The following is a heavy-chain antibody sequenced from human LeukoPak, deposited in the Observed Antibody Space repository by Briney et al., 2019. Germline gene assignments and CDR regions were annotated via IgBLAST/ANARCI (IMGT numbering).Heavy chain of an antibody. CDR3: ARHLFGASPFDY. J-gene: IGHJ4*02. Sequence: KPSETLSLTCTVSGGSISSYYWSWIRQPPGKGLEWIGYIYTSGSTNYNPSLKSRVTISVDTSKNQFSLKLSSVTAADTAVYYCARHLFGASPFDYWGQGTLVTVSS. CDR1: GGSISSYY. CDR2: IYTSGST. V-gene: IGHV4-4*09. D-gene: IGHD3-10*01.